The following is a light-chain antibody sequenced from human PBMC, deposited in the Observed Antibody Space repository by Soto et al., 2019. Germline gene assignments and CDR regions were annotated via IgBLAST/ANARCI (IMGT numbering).Light chain of an antibody. V-gene: IGKV3-20*01. CDR1: QSVTSNY. J-gene: IGKJ4*01. CDR2: GAS. CDR3: QQYDSSPLT. Sequence: IVLTQSPGTLSVAPEERATLSCRASQSVTSNYLAWYQQRPGQAPRLLIYGASNRATGVPDRFSGSGSGTDFTLTISRLEPEDFAVYYCQQYDSSPLTFGGGTKVDIK.